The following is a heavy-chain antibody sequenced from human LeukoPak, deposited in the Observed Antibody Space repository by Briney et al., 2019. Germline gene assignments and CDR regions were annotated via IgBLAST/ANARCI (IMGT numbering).Heavy chain of an antibody. D-gene: IGHD3-3*01. CDR1: GFTFSGYW. Sequence: GGSLRLSCAASGFTFSGYWMTWLRQAPGKGLEWVANIDEDGSAKYYLGSVKGRFTISRDNAENSLYLQMNSLRAEDTAIYYCARLRVATGFDYWGQGTLVTVSS. V-gene: IGHV3-7*01. CDR2: IDEDGSAK. CDR3: ARLRVATGFDY. J-gene: IGHJ4*02.